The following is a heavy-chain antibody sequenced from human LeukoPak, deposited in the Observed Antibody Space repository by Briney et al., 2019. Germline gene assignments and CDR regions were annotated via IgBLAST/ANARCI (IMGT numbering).Heavy chain of an antibody. CDR2: ISYDGNNK. Sequence: PGGSLRLSCAASGFTFSSYGMHWVRQAPGKGLEWVAVISYDGNNKYYADSVKGRFTISRDNSKNTLYLQVNSLRAEDTAVYYCARPQGGRQLWLHFDYWGRGTLVTVSS. J-gene: IGHJ4*02. V-gene: IGHV3-30*03. D-gene: IGHD5-18*01. CDR1: GFTFSSYG. CDR3: ARPQGGRQLWLHFDY.